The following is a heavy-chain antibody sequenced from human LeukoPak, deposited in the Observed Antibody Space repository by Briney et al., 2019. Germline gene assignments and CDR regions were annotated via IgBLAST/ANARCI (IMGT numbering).Heavy chain of an antibody. V-gene: IGHV4-34*01. D-gene: IGHD2-2*01. CDR2: INHSGST. CDR3: ARGKTQCSSTSCPYFDY. Sequence: SETLSLTCAVYGGSFSGYYWSWIRQPPGKGPEWIGEINHSGSTNYNPSLKSRVTISVDTSKNQFSLKLSSVTAADTAVYYCARGKTQCSSTSCPYFDYWGQGTLVTVSS. J-gene: IGHJ4*02. CDR1: GGSFSGYY.